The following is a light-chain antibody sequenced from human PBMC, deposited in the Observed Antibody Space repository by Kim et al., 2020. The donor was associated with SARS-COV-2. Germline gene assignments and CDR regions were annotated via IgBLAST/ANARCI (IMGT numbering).Light chain of an antibody. J-gene: IGLJ3*02. CDR1: TGGVTSGHY. V-gene: IGLV7-46*01. CDR2: DTS. CDR3: LFYSSGARV. Sequence: QAVVTQEPSLTVSPGGTVSLTCDSSTGGVTSGHYPYWFQQKPGQAPRTLIYDTSNKHSWTPARFSGSLLGGKAALTLSGAQPEDEADYYCLFYSSGARVFGGGTQLTVL.